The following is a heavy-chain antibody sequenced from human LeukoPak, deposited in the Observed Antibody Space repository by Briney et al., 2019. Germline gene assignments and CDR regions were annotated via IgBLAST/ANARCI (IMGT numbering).Heavy chain of an antibody. V-gene: IGHV3-23*01. CDR3: ARAEVYDSSGHRHFDY. CDR1: GFTLSNYA. CDR2: INDSGGST. Sequence: GGSLRLSCAASGFTLSNYAVNWVRQAPGKGLEWVSGINDSGGSTNYADSVKGRFTISRDNSKNTLYLQMNSLRAEDTAIYYCARAEVYDSSGHRHFDYWGQGTLVTVSS. D-gene: IGHD3-22*01. J-gene: IGHJ4*02.